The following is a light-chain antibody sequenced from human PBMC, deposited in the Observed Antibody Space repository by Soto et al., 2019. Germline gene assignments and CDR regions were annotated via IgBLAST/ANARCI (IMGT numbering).Light chain of an antibody. Sequence: DNQLTQSPSSLSASVGDRVTITCRASRPISTYLAWYQQKPGEVPRLLIYEASTLQSGVPSRFSGSGSGTEFTLTISSLQPEDVATYFWQKFNSAPLTFAGGTKVEIE. J-gene: IGKJ4*01. CDR2: EAS. CDR1: RPISTY. V-gene: IGKV1-27*01. CDR3: QKFNSAPLT.